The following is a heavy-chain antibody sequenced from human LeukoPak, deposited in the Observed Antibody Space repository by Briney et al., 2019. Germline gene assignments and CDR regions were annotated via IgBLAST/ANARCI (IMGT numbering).Heavy chain of an antibody. CDR1: GGSISSYY. CDR2: IYYSGST. CDR3: ATSAAGTVADAFDI. Sequence: SETLSLTCTVSGGSISSYYWSWIRQPPGKGLEWIGYIYYSGSTNYNPSLKSRVAISVDPSKNQFSLKLSSVTAADTAVYYCATSAAGTVADAFDIWGQGAMVTVSS. J-gene: IGHJ3*02. V-gene: IGHV4-59*01. D-gene: IGHD6-13*01.